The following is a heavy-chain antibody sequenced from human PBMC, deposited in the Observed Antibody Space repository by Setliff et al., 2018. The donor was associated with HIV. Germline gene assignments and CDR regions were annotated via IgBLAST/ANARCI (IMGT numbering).Heavy chain of an antibody. CDR3: ARGYYNFWSGYPPLDY. J-gene: IGHJ4*02. CDR2: IYYSGST. CDR1: GGSISSYY. D-gene: IGHD3-3*01. Sequence: SETLSLTCTGSGGSISSYYWSWIRQPPGKGLEWIGYIYYSGSTNYNPSLKSRVTISVDTSKNQFSLKLSSVTAADTAVYYCARGYYNFWSGYPPLDYWGQGTLVTVSS. V-gene: IGHV4-59*01.